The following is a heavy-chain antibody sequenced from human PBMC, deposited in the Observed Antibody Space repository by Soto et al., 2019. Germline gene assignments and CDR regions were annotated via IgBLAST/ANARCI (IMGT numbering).Heavy chain of an antibody. CDR2: ISAYNGNT. CDR3: ARDRFLEWLLSQLSCMDV. J-gene: IGHJ6*04. CDR1: GYTFTSYG. V-gene: IGHV1-18*04. Sequence: ASVKVSCKASGYTFTSYGISWVRQAPGQGLEWMGWISAYNGNTNYAQKLQGRVTMTTDTSTSTAYMELRSLRSDDTAVYYCARDRFLEWLLSQLSCMDVWGKGTTVTVSS. D-gene: IGHD3-3*01.